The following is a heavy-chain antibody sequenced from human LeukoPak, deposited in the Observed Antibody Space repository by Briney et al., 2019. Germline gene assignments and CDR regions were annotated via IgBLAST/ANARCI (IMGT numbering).Heavy chain of an antibody. D-gene: IGHD3-22*01. V-gene: IGHV1-2*02. J-gene: IGHJ4*02. Sequence: VSVKVSCKASGYTFTGYYMHWVRQAPGQGLEWMGWINPNSGGTNYAQKFQGRVTMTRDTSISTAYMELSRLRSDDTAVYYCARTYSSGYYYVPTFDYWGQGTLVTVSS. CDR3: ARTYSSGYYYVPTFDY. CDR2: INPNSGGT. CDR1: GYTFTGYY.